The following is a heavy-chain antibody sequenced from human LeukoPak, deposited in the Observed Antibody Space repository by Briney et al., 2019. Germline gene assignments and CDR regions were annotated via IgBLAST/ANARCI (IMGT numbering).Heavy chain of an antibody. D-gene: IGHD3-10*01. CDR2: IYYSGST. J-gene: IGHJ6*02. Sequence: PSETLSLTCTVSGGPISSYYWSWIRQPPGKGLEWIGYIYYSGSTNYNPSPKSRVTISVDTSKNQFSLKLSSVTAADTAVYYCACITMVRSGFGYYYYGMDVWGQGTTVTVSS. CDR3: ACITMVRSGFGYYYYGMDV. CDR1: GGPISSYY. V-gene: IGHV4-59*01.